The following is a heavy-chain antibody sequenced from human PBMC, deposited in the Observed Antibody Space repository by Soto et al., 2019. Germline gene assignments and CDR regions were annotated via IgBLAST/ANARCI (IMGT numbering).Heavy chain of an antibody. D-gene: IGHD3-22*01. CDR2: ISYDGNYK. CDR1: GFTFSSYG. Sequence: GGSLRLSCAASGFTFSSYGMHWVRQAPGKGLEWVAIISYDGNYKYYADSVKGRFTISRDNSKNTLYLQMNSLRAEGTAVYYCGKVSTYYYDSTFDYWGQGTLVTVSS. J-gene: IGHJ4*02. CDR3: GKVSTYYYDSTFDY. V-gene: IGHV3-30*18.